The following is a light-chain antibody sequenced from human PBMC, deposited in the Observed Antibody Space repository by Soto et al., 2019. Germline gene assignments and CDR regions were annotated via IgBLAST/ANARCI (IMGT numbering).Light chain of an antibody. J-gene: IGKJ1*01. CDR2: GVS. Sequence: EIVLTQSPGTLSLSAGERATLSCRASQSVSSSYLAWYQHKPGQAPRLLIYGVSSRATGIPDRFSGSGSGTHFTLIISRLEPEDFAVYYCHQYCTSPKTFGQGTKVEIK. CDR1: QSVSSSY. V-gene: IGKV3-20*01. CDR3: HQYCTSPKT.